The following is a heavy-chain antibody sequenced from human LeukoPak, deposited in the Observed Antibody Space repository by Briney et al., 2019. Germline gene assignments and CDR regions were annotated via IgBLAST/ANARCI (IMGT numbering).Heavy chain of an antibody. CDR1: GGSISSSSYY. J-gene: IGHJ5*02. CDR2: IYYSGST. V-gene: IGHV4-39*01. D-gene: IGHD6-13*01. CDR3: ARQGIAAALVGIEEGWFDP. Sequence: SETLSLTCTVSGGSISSSSYYWGWIRQPPGEGLEWIGSIYYSGSTYYNPSLKSRVTISVDTSKNQFSLKLSSVTAADTAVYYCARQGIAAALVGIEEGWFDPWGQGTLVTVSS.